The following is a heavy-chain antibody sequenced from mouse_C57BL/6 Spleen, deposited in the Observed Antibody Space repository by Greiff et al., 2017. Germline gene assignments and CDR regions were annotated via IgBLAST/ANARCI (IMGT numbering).Heavy chain of an antibody. CDR3: AKLTGTGMDY. CDR2: IHPNSGST. J-gene: IGHJ4*01. CDR1: GYTFTSYW. Sequence: VQLQQPGAELVKPGASVKLSCKASGYTFTSYWLPWVKQRPGQGLEWIGMIHPNSGSTTYNEKFKSKATLTVGKSSSTAYMQLSSLTSEDSAVYYGAKLTGTGMDYWGQGPSGTLSS. V-gene: IGHV1-64*01. D-gene: IGHD4-1*01.